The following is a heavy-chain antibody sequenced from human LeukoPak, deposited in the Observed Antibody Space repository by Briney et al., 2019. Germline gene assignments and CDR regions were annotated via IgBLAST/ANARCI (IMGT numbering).Heavy chain of an antibody. V-gene: IGHV4-34*01. Sequence: PSETLSLTCAVYGGSFSGYYWSWIRQPPGKGLEWIGEINHSGSTNYNPSLKSRVTISVDTSKNQFSLKLSSVTAADTAVYYCATPGDYGDYRFDYWGQGTLVTVSS. D-gene: IGHD4-17*01. CDR3: ATPGDYGDYRFDY. CDR2: INHSGST. CDR1: GGSFSGYY. J-gene: IGHJ4*02.